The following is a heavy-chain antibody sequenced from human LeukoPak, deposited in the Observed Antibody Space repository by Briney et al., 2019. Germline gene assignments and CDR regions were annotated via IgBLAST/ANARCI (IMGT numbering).Heavy chain of an antibody. V-gene: IGHV4-34*12. CDR3: TMRFGRLEAGGTPFYS. D-gene: IGHD6-13*01. CDR2: VIHSGRT. CDR1: GGSFSDSW. J-gene: IGHJ4*02. Sequence: PSETLSLTCAVYGGSFSDSWWTWIRHSPGKGLGWIGEVIHSGRTTYNPSLTSRVSISFDRSKQQLSLNRTSVTSALTARYYFTMRFGRLEAGGTPFYSWGQGTLVTASS.